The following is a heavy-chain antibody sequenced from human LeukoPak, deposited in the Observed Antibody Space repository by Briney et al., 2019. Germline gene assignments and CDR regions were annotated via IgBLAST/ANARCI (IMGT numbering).Heavy chain of an antibody. CDR2: IKEDGSAE. J-gene: IGHJ6*02. CDR1: GFTFSTYW. CDR3: ARDPSSRSWSYGMDV. V-gene: IGHV3-7*05. Sequence: GGSLRLSCTASGFTFSTYWMSWVRQTPEKGLEWGANIKEDGSAEVYVDSVKGRFTISRDNAKSSLYLQMNSLRTEDTAVYYCARDPSSRSWSYGMDVWGQGTTVTVSS. D-gene: IGHD6-13*01.